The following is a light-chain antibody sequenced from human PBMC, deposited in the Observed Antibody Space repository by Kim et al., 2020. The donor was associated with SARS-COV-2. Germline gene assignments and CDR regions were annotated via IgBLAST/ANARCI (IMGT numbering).Light chain of an antibody. CDR3: SSYTSSILYV. CDR2: DVS. CDR1: SSDVGGYNY. V-gene: IGLV2-14*03. J-gene: IGLJ1*01. Sequence: GQSITISCTGTSSDVGGYNYVSWYQQHPGKAPKLMIYDVSNRPSGVSNRFSGSKSGNTASLTISGLQAEDEADYYCSSYTSSILYVFGTGTKVTVL.